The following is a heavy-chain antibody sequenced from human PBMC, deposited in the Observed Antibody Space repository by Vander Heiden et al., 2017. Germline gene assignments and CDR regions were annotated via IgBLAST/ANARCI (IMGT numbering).Heavy chain of an antibody. D-gene: IGHD6-13*01. V-gene: IGHV3-23*01. J-gene: IGHJ1*01. CDR1: GFPFSSYA. CDR2: ISGSGGST. Sequence: EVQLLESGGGLVQPGGSLRLSCAASGFPFSSYAMSWVRQAPGKGLEWVSAISGSGGSTYYADSVKGRFTISRDNSKNTLYLQMNSLRAEDTAVYYCATYSSSWSLKHWGQGTLVTVSS. CDR3: ATYSSSWSLKH.